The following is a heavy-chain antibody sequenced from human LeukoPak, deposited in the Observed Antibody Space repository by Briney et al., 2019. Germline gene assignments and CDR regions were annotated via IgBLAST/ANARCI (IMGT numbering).Heavy chain of an antibody. CDR2: IYYSGST. CDR3: AREVWDYDSTYNWFDP. Sequence: NPSETLSLTCTVSGVSISSRSYYWGWIRQPPGKGLEWIGYIYYSGSTNYNPSLKSRVTISVDTSKNQSSLKLSSVTAADTAVYYCAREVWDYDSTYNWFDPWGQGTLVTVSS. CDR1: GVSISSRSYY. J-gene: IGHJ5*02. V-gene: IGHV4-61*01. D-gene: IGHD3-3*01.